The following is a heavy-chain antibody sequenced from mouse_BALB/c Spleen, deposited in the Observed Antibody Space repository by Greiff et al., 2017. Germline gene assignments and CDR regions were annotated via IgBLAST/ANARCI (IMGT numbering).Heavy chain of an antibody. CDR1: GDSITSGY. Sequence: VQLQQSGPSLVKPSQTLSLTCSVTGDSITSGYWNWIRKFPGNKLEYMGYISYSGSTYYNPSLKSRISITRDTSKNQYYLQLNSVTTEDTATYYCASLYYYGSSYGYFDYWGQGTTLTVSS. D-gene: IGHD1-1*01. J-gene: IGHJ2*01. V-gene: IGHV3-8*02. CDR2: ISYSGST. CDR3: ASLYYYGSSYGYFDY.